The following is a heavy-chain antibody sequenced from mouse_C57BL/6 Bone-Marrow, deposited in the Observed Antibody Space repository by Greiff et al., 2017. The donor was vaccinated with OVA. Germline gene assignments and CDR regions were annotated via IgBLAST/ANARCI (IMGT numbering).Heavy chain of an antibody. J-gene: IGHJ4*01. CDR1: GFTFSDYG. D-gene: IGHD2-3*01. Sequence: EVKLVESGGGLVQPGGSLKLSCAASGFTFSDYGMAWVRQAPRKGPEWVAFLSNLAYSIYYADTVTGRFTISRENAKNTLYLEMSSLRSEDTAMYYCARWLLPYYYAMDYWGQGTSVTVSS. CDR2: LSNLAYSI. V-gene: IGHV5-15*04. CDR3: ARWLLPYYYAMDY.